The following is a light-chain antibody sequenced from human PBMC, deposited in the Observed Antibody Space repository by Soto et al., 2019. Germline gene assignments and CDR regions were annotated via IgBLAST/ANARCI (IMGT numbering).Light chain of an antibody. Sequence: DIQMTQSPSSLSASVGDRVTITCQASQDISNYLNWYQQKPGKAPKLLIYDASNLETGVPSRFSGSGSGTDFTFTIISLQPEDIATYYCQQYDNPALTFGGGTTVEIK. J-gene: IGKJ4*01. CDR3: QQYDNPALT. CDR2: DAS. V-gene: IGKV1-33*01. CDR1: QDISNY.